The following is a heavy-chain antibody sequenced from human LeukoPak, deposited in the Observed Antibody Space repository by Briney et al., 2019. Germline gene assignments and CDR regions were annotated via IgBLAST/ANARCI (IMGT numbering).Heavy chain of an antibody. CDR2: INHSGST. D-gene: IGHD3-10*01. CDR3: ARAIDYEGYGSGSYSFDY. J-gene: IGHJ4*02. CDR1: GGSFSGYY. V-gene: IGHV4-34*01. Sequence: SETLSLTCAVYGGSFSGYYWSWIRQPPGKGLEWIGEINHSGSTNYNPSLKSRVTISVDTSKNQFSLKLSSVTAADTAVYYCARAIDYEGYGSGSYSFDYWGQGTLVTDSS.